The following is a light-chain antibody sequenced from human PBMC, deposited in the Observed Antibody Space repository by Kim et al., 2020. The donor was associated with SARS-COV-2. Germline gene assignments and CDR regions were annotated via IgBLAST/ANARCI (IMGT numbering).Light chain of an antibody. CDR1: GDKY. J-gene: IGLJ2*01. V-gene: IGLV3-1*01. CDR3: QARDSSTVV. CDR2: QDT. Sequence: GDKYTCWYQQKPGQSPVLVIYQDTKRPSGIPERFSGSNSGNTATLTISVTQAMDEADYYCQARDSSTVVFGGGTQLTVL.